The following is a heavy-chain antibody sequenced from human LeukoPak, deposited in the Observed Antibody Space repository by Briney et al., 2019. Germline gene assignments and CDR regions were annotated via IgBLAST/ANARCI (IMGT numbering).Heavy chain of an antibody. D-gene: IGHD3-22*01. Sequence: PSETLSLTCTVSGGSISSYYWSWLRQPPGKGLEWIGYIYYSGSTNYNPSLKSRVTISVDTSKNQFSLKLSSVTAADTAVYYCARGRLYYDSSGYPHFDYWGQGTLVTVSS. CDR2: IYYSGST. J-gene: IGHJ4*02. CDR1: GGSISSYY. CDR3: ARGRLYYDSSGYPHFDY. V-gene: IGHV4-59*01.